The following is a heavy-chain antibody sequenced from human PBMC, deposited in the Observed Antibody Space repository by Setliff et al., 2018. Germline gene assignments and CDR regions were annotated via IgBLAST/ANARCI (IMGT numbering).Heavy chain of an antibody. CDR1: GFIFTNYW. CDR3: TRHEDRNKCTSSSCYRENDAFDV. D-gene: IGHD2-2*01. Sequence: PGESLKISCQGFGFIFTNYWIAWVRQMPGKGLEYMGIIYSHDSNTMYSPSFQGQVTISADKSINTAYLQWSSLKASDTAIYYCTRHEDRNKCTSSSCYRENDAFDVWGQGAMVTVSS. CDR2: IYSHDSNT. J-gene: IGHJ3*01. V-gene: IGHV5-51*01.